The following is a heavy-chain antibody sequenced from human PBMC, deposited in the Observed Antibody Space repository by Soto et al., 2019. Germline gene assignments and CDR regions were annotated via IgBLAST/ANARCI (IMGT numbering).Heavy chain of an antibody. CDR2: IYYSGST. Sequence: SETLSLTCTVSGGSISSGGYYWSWIRQHPGKGLEWIGYIYYSGSTYYNPSLKSRVTISVDTSKNQFSLKLSSVTAADTAVYYRARDSDSIAARRYYYYGMDVWGQGTTVTVSS. D-gene: IGHD6-6*01. CDR1: GGSISSGGYY. V-gene: IGHV4-31*03. CDR3: ARDSDSIAARRYYYYGMDV. J-gene: IGHJ6*02.